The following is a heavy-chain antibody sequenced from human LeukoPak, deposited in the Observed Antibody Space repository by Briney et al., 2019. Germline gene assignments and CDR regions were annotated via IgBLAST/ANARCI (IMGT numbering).Heavy chain of an antibody. CDR2: ISGSGGST. CDR3: AKGRQAMVRGVIITSFDY. CDR1: GFTFSSYA. D-gene: IGHD3-10*01. J-gene: IGHJ4*02. V-gene: IGHV3-23*01. Sequence: GGSLRLSCAASGFTFSSYAMSWVRQAPGKGLEWVSAISGSGGSTYYADSVKGRFTISRDNSKNTLYLQMNSLRAEDTAVYYCAKGRQAMVRGVIITSFDYWGQGTLVTVSS.